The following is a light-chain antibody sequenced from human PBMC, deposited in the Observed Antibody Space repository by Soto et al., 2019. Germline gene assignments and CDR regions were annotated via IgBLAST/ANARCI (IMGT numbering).Light chain of an antibody. CDR3: QQYNSYSRT. J-gene: IGKJ1*01. Sequence: DIQMTQSPSTLSASVGDRVTITCRASQRISSWLAWYQQKPGKAPKLLIYKASSLESGVPSRFSGSGSGTEFTLTISSLQPDDFETYYCQQYNSYSRTFGQGTKVEIK. CDR2: KAS. V-gene: IGKV1-5*03. CDR1: QRISSW.